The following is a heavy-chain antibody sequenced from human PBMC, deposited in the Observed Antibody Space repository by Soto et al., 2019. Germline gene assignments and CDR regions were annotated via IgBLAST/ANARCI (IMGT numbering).Heavy chain of an antibody. Sequence: QVHLVQSGAEVKKPGASVKVSCKASGYTFTSYGITWVRQAPGKGLEWMGWISAHNGNTDYAQKLQGRVIVTRDTSTSTAYMVLRSLRSDDTGVYYSARGRYGDYWGQGALVTVSS. CDR2: ISAHNGNT. V-gene: IGHV1-18*01. D-gene: IGHD1-1*01. CDR1: GYTFTSYG. CDR3: ARGRYGDY. J-gene: IGHJ4*02.